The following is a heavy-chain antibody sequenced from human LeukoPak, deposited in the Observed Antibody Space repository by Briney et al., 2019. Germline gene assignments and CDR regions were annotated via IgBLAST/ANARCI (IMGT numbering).Heavy chain of an antibody. CDR3: VKGQMVRGVIPFDY. D-gene: IGHD3-10*01. CDR1: GFTFSSYA. CDR2: ISGSGGST. V-gene: IGHV3-23*01. Sequence: GGSLRLSCAASGFTFSSYAMSWVRQAPGKGLEWVSVISGSGGSTYYADSVKGRFTISRDNSKNTLYLQMNSLRADDAAVYYCVKGQMVRGVIPFDYWGQGTLVTVSS. J-gene: IGHJ4*02.